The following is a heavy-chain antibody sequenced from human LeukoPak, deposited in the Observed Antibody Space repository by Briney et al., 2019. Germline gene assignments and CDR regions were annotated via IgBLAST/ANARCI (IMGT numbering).Heavy chain of an antibody. V-gene: IGHV3-74*01. D-gene: IGHD4-17*01. CDR1: GFTFSTYW. Sequence: PGGSLRLSCAASGFTFSTYWMHWVRQAPGKGLVWVSRINSDGSSTSYADSVKGRFTISRDNAKNTLSLQMNSLRAEDTAVYYCARGKNGDSLSDSWGQGTLVTVSS. CDR3: ARGKNGDSLSDS. CDR2: INSDGSST. J-gene: IGHJ4*02.